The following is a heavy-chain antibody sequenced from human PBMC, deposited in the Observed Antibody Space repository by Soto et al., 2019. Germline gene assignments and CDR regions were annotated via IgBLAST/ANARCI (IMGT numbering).Heavy chain of an antibody. V-gene: IGHV1-2*02. Sequence: QVQLVQSGAEVKKPGASVKVSCKTSGYTFNDFYIHWVREAPGQGLEWLGWINPNSGDTHYGQHFQGRVTLIADTXXXXTYMQLSSLAPGDTAMYYCARDLRGYSNWFHPWGQGTLVTVSS. CDR2: INPNSGDT. CDR1: GYTFNDFY. D-gene: IGHD5-18*01. J-gene: IGHJ5*02. CDR3: ARDLRGYSNWFHP.